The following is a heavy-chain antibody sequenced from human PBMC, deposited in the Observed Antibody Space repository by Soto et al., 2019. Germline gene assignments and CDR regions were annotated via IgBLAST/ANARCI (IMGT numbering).Heavy chain of an antibody. CDR1: GGTFSSHA. Sequence: QVQLVQSGAEVKKPGSSVKVSCKASGGTFSSHAISWVRQAPGQGLEWMGGIIPIFGTANYAQKFQGRVMITADESTSTAYMELSSLRSEDTAVYYCAQTLGLAVAGPGRFDLWGRGTLVTVSS. CDR2: IIPIFGTA. V-gene: IGHV1-69*12. CDR3: AQTLGLAVAGPGRFDL. J-gene: IGHJ2*01. D-gene: IGHD6-19*01.